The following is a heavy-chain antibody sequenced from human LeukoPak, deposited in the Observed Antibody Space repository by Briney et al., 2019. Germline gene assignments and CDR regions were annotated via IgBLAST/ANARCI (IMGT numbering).Heavy chain of an antibody. CDR3: ARDTVAGNYFDY. CDR2: TYYRSKWFY. J-gene: IGHJ4*02. D-gene: IGHD6-19*01. CDR1: GDSVSSNTAT. V-gene: IGHV6-1*01. Sequence: SQTLSLTCAISGDSVSSNTATWNWIRQSPSRGLEWLGRTYYRSKWFYDYALSVKSRITINPDTSKNQFSLQLTSVTPEDTAVYFCARDTVAGNYFDYWGRGTLVTVSS.